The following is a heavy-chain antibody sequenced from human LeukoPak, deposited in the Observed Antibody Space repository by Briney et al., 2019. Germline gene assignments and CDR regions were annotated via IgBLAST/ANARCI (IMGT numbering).Heavy chain of an antibody. CDR1: GGSFSGYY. J-gene: IGHJ6*03. V-gene: IGHV4-34*01. CDR3: ARGPTGDHYYYMDV. CDR2: INRSGST. Sequence: SETLSLTCAVYGGSFSGYYWSWIRQPPGKGLEWIGEINRSGSTNYNPSLKSRVTISVDTSKNQFSLKLSSVTAADTAVYYCARGPTGDHYYYMDVWGKGTTVTVSS. D-gene: IGHD7-27*01.